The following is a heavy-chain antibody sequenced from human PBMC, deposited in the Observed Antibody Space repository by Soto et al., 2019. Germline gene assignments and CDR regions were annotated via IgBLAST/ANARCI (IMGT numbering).Heavy chain of an antibody. V-gene: IGHV3-23*01. D-gene: IGHD2-15*01. CDR2: ISGNGADT. CDR1: GFTFSNYG. J-gene: IGHJ4*02. Sequence: GGSLRLSCAASGFTFSNYGMSWVRQPPGKGLEWVATISGNGADTYYPDSVKGRFTISRDNSKNMVYLQMSSLRVDDMATYYCAKDSATFGRFDFWGQGTLVTVSS. CDR3: AKDSATFGRFDF.